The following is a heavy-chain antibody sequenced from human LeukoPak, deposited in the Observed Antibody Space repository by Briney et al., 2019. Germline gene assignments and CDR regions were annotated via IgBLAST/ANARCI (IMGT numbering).Heavy chain of an antibody. J-gene: IGHJ4*02. CDR3: ARDLSPCYYDSSGYFDY. CDR2: ISGSGGST. CDR1: GFTFSSDA. V-gene: IGHV3-23*01. Sequence: GGSLRLSCAASGFTFSSDAMSWVRQAPGKGLEWVSAISGSGGSTYYADSVKGRVTISRDNSKNTLYLQMNSLRAEDTAVYYCARDLSPCYYDSSGYFDYWGQGTLFTVSS. D-gene: IGHD3-22*01.